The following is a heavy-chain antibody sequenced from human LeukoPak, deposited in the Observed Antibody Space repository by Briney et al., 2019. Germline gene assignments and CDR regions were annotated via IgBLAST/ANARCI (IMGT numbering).Heavy chain of an antibody. D-gene: IGHD4-23*01. J-gene: IGHJ4*02. CDR3: ANTDYGGKPDY. CDR2: ISYDGSNK. Sequence: GRSLRLSCAASGFTFSSYGMHWVRQAPGKGLEWVAVISYDGSNKYYADSVKGRFTISRDNSKNTLYLQMNSLRAEDTAVYYCANTDYGGKPDYWGQGTLVTVSS. V-gene: IGHV3-30*18. CDR1: GFTFSSYG.